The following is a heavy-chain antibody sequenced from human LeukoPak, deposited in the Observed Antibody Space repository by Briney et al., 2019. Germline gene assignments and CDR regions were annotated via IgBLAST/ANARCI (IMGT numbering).Heavy chain of an antibody. CDR1: GYSFTSYW. D-gene: IGHD2-15*01. CDR2: IYPGDSDT. V-gene: IGHV5-51*01. J-gene: IGHJ6*03. Sequence: GESLKISCKGSGYSFTSYWIGWVRQMPGKGLEWMGIIYPGDSDTRYSPSFQGQVTISADKSISTAYLQWSSLKASDTAMYYCARSPPAYCSGGSCYSGYYYMDVWGKGTTVTVSS. CDR3: ARSPPAYCSGGSCYSGYYYMDV.